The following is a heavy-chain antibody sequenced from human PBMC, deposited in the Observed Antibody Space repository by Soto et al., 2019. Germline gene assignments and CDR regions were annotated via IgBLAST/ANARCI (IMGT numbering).Heavy chain of an antibody. J-gene: IGHJ6*02. Sequence: GESLKISCKGSGYSCTSYWISWVRQMPVKVLEWMGRIDPSDSYTNYSPSFQGHVTISADKSISTAYLQWSSLKASDTAMYYCARGSGYYTSDYYYYYGMDVWGQGTTVTVSS. CDR2: IDPSDSYT. CDR3: ARGSGYYTSDYYYYYGMDV. CDR1: GYSCTSYW. V-gene: IGHV5-10-1*01. D-gene: IGHD3-3*01.